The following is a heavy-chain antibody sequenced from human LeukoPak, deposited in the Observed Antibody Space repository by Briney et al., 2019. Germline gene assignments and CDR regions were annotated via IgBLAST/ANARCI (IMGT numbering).Heavy chain of an antibody. D-gene: IGHD3-3*02. CDR2: IHNDGST. CDR3: AALARDY. CDR1: GFIVSSNY. J-gene: IGHJ4*02. Sequence: GGSLRLSCAASGFIVSSNYMTWVRQAPGEGLEWVSVIHNDGSTYYTDSVKGRFTISRDNSKNTLYLQMNSLKVEDTAVYYCAALARDYWGQGTLVTVSS. V-gene: IGHV3-53*01.